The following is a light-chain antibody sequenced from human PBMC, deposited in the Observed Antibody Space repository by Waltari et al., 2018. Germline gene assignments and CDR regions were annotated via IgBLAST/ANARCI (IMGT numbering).Light chain of an antibody. CDR3: QQRRDWPLT. V-gene: IGKV3-11*01. Sequence: DIGLTQSPAILSLSPGERASLSCRASQSVTNYLDCNQKKPGQAPRLLIYDTSNRSTGIPARFSGSDFGTDFTLTISSLEPEDFAVYYCQQRRDWPLTFGGGTKVEIK. CDR2: DTS. J-gene: IGKJ4*01. CDR1: QSVTNY.